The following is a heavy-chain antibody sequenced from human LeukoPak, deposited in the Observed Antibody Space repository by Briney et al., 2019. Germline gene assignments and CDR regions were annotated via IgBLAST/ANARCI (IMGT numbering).Heavy chain of an antibody. CDR3: ATGPRGYSYGIFDY. V-gene: IGHV1-24*01. D-gene: IGHD5-18*01. CDR1: GHTLTELS. CDR2: FDPEDGET. Sequence: ASVKVSCKVSGHTLTELSMHWVRQAPGKGLEWMGGFDPEDGETIYAQKFQGRVTMTEDTSTDTAYMELSSLRSEDTAVYYCATGPRGYSYGIFDYWGQGTLVTVSS. J-gene: IGHJ4*02.